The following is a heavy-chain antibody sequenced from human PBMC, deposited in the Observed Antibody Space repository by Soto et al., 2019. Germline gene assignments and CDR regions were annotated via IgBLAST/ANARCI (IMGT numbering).Heavy chain of an antibody. CDR2: IIGSGGST. J-gene: IGHJ3*02. Sequence: GGSLRLSCAASGFPSSSYALNWVRKAPGKGLEWVSGIIGSGGSTNYADSVKGRFTISRDNSKNTLYLQMNSLRAEDTAVYYCAKAKYSSGSRDAFDIWGQGTMVTVS. CDR1: GFPSSSYA. CDR3: AKAKYSSGSRDAFDI. D-gene: IGHD6-19*01. V-gene: IGHV3-23*01.